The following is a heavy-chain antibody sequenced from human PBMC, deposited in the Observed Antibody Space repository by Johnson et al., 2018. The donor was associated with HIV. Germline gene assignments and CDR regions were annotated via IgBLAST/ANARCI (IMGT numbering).Heavy chain of an antibody. Sequence: QVQLVESGGGVVQPGRSLRLSCTASGFTFSSYGIHWVRQAPGKGLEWVALIWYDGSNKYYADSVKGRFTISRDNSKNTLYLQLNSLRVEDTAIYYCARAQHLADDAFNNWGQGTMVTVSS. CDR1: GFTFSSYG. J-gene: IGHJ3*02. CDR2: IWYDGSNK. V-gene: IGHV3-33*01. CDR3: ARAQHLADDAFNN. D-gene: IGHD6-13*01.